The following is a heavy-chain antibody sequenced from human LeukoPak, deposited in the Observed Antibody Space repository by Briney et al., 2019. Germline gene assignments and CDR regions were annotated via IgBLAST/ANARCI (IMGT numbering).Heavy chain of an antibody. V-gene: IGHV2-5*02. CDR2: IYWDDDK. D-gene: IGHD5-24*01. Sequence: SGPTLVNPPQTLTLTCTFSGFSLSTSGVAVGWIRQPPGKALEWLGLIYWDDDKRYSPSLKSVLTITKDTSKNQVVLTMTNMDPVDTATYYCAHRRDGYNSLDYWGQGTLVTVSS. J-gene: IGHJ4*02. CDR3: AHRRDGYNSLDY. CDR1: GFSLSTSGVA.